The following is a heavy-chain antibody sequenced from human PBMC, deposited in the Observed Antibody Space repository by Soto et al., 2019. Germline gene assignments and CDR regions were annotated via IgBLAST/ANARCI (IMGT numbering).Heavy chain of an antibody. CDR1: GGTFSSYA. D-gene: IGHD6-6*01. J-gene: IGHJ6*02. CDR2: IIPIFGTA. V-gene: IGHV1-69*13. Sequence: SVKVSCKASGGTFSSYAISWVRQAPGQGLEWMGGIIPIFGTANYAQKFQGRVTITADESTSTAYMELSSLRSEDTAVYYCARDLRQLALYYYYGMDVWGQGTTVTVSS. CDR3: ARDLRQLALYYYYGMDV.